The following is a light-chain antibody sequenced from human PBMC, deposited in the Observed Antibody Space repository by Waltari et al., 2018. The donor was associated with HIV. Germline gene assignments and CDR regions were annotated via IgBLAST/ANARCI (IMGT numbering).Light chain of an antibody. CDR3: QVWDSSTDLRV. V-gene: IGLV3-21*02. Sequence: SYVLTQPPSVSVAPGQTARITCGGDTIGSKGFHWYQKKPSQAPVLVVYDDSDRPSGIPERFSGSSSWNTATLTISRVEAGDEADFYCQVWDSSTDLRVFGGGTKLTVL. J-gene: IGLJ2*01. CDR2: DDS. CDR1: TIGSKG.